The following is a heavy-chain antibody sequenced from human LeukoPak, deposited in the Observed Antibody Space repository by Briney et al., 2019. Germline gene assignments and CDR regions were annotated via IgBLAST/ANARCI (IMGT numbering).Heavy chain of an antibody. CDR3: ARDSDSWNYFAS. CDR1: GGSIRNYY. CDR2: INHSGSI. V-gene: IGHV4-34*01. D-gene: IGHD3-22*01. Sequence: SETLSLTFAIYGGSIRNYYWSWIRQTPGKGLEWIGEINHSGSINYNPSLQSRVTISLDKSKNQFSLKLTSVAASDTAVYYCARDSDSWNYFASCGQGTLVTVSA. J-gene: IGHJ4*02.